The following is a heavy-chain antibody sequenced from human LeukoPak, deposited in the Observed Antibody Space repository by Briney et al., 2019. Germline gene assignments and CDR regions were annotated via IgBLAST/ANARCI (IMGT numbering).Heavy chain of an antibody. CDR1: GYTFISYG. CDR2: ISAYNGNT. CDR3: ARAELGTTDY. J-gene: IGHJ4*02. V-gene: IGHV1-18*01. D-gene: IGHD7-27*01. Sequence: VASVEVSCKASGYTFISYGISWVRQAPGQGLEWMGWISAYNGNTNYAQKLQGRVTMTTDTSTSTAYMELRSLRSDDTAVYYCARAELGTTDYWGQGTLVTVSS.